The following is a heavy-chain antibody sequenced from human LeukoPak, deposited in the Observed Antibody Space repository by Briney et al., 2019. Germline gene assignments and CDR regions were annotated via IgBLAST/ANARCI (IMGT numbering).Heavy chain of an antibody. CDR3: ARGQGWFGELDDY. Sequence: GGSLRLSCAASGFTFSSYWMHWVRQAPGKGLVWVSRINSDGSSTSYADSVKGRFTISRDNAKNTLYLQMNSLRAEDTAVYYCARGQGWFGELDDYWGQGTLVTVSS. CDR2: INSDGSST. D-gene: IGHD3-10*01. CDR1: GFTFSSYW. J-gene: IGHJ4*02. V-gene: IGHV3-74*01.